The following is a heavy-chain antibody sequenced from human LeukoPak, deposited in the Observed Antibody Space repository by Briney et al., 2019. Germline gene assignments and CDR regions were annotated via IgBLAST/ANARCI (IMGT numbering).Heavy chain of an antibody. V-gene: IGHV3-21*01. J-gene: IGHJ4*02. CDR2: ISGDSTYI. Sequence: GGSLRVSCAASGFTFASYSMNWVRQAPGKGLGWVSSISGDSTYIYNAGSVKGRFTISRDNAQASLYLQMISLRADDTAVYYCARVSGRLERQSDLDYCGQGTLVIVSS. CDR3: ARVSGRLERQSDLDY. CDR1: GFTFASYS. D-gene: IGHD1-1*01.